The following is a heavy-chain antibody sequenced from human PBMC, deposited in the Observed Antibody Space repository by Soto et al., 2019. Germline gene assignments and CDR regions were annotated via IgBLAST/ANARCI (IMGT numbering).Heavy chain of an antibody. CDR3: PRTLVGMGICFDP. Sequence: QVQLQESGPGLVKPSETLSLTCTVSGGSISSYYWSWIRQPPGKGLEWIGYIYYSGSTNYNPSPKSRVTISVHTPKDQFSLKLSSVTAADTAVYYCPRTLVGMGICFDPWGQGTLATVSS. CDR1: GGSISSYY. CDR2: IYYSGST. D-gene: IGHD7-27*01. J-gene: IGHJ5*02. V-gene: IGHV4-59*01.